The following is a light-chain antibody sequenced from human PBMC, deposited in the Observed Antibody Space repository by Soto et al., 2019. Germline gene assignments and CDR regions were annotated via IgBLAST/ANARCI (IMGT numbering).Light chain of an antibody. CDR1: QSVSSN. CDR2: GVY. J-gene: IGKJ5*01. Sequence: EMVMTHSPTILSVSPGERATLSWRASQSVSSNLAWYQQKPGQAPRLLIYGVYTRAPGIPARFSGSGSGTDFTLTISSLEPEDFAVYYCQQRSNWPITFGQGTRLEIK. CDR3: QQRSNWPIT. V-gene: IGKV3-11*01.